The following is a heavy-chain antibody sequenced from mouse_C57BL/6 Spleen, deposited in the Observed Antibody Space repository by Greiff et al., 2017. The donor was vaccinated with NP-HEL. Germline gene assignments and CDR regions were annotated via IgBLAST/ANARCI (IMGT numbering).Heavy chain of an antibody. CDR3: ARHGGDAWFAY. D-gene: IGHD3-3*01. CDR1: GFTFSSYG. CDR2: ISSGGSYT. J-gene: IGHJ3*01. V-gene: IGHV5-6*01. Sequence: EVKLVESGGDLVKPGGSLKLSCAASGFTFSSYGMSWVRQTPDKRLEWVATISSGGSYTYYPDSVTGRFTISRDNAKNTLYLQMSSLKSEDTAMYYCARHGGDAWFAYWGQGTLVTVSA.